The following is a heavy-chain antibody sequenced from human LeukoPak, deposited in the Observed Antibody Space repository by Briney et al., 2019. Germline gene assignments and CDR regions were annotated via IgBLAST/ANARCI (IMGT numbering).Heavy chain of an antibody. CDR1: DYTFTSYG. Sequence: GASVKVSCKAADYTFTSYGISWVRQAPGQGLEWMGWISAYNGNTNYAQKLQGRVTMTTDTATSTAYMELRSLRSDDTAVYYCARDHAEYSSSLIDYWGQGTLVTVSS. V-gene: IGHV1-18*01. D-gene: IGHD6-6*01. CDR2: ISAYNGNT. CDR3: ARDHAEYSSSLIDY. J-gene: IGHJ4*02.